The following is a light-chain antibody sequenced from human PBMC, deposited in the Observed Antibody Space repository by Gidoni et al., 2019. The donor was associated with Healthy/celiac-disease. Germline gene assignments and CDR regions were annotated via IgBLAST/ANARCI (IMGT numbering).Light chain of an antibody. V-gene: IGKV1-5*01. CDR3: QQYNSYST. CDR1: QGISSW. J-gene: IGKJ2*01. CDR2: DAS. Sequence: DIQMTQSPSTLSASVGDRVTITCPASQGISSWLAWYQQKPGKAPKVLIYDASSLESGVPSRFSGSGSGTEFTLTISSLQPDDFATYYCQQYNSYSTFGQGTKLEIK.